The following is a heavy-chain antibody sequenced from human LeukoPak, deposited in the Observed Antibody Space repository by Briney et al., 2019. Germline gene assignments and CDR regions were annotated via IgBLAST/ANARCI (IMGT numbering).Heavy chain of an antibody. Sequence: PSQTLSLTCTVSGGSISSGGYYWSWIRQHPGKGLEWIGYIYYSGSTYYNPSLKSRVTISVDTSKNQSSLKLSSVTAADTAVYYCARYGIARYYYYGMDVWGQGTTVTVSS. CDR2: IYYSGST. CDR3: ARYGIARYYYYGMDV. D-gene: IGHD6-13*01. V-gene: IGHV4-31*03. CDR1: GGSISSGGYY. J-gene: IGHJ6*02.